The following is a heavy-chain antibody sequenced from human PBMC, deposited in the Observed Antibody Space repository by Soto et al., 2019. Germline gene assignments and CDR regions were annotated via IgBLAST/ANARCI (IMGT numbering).Heavy chain of an antibody. CDR1: GFTFTSSA. D-gene: IGHD6-19*01. V-gene: IGHV1-58*01. CDR2: IVVGSGNT. Sequence: SVKVSCKASGFTFTSSAVQWVRQARGQRLEWIGWIVVGSGNTNYAQKFQERVTITRDMSTSTAYMELSSLRSEDTAVYYCAAGVPLGYSSGWYGSGYYYYGMDVWGQGTTVTVS. J-gene: IGHJ6*02. CDR3: AAGVPLGYSSGWYGSGYYYYGMDV.